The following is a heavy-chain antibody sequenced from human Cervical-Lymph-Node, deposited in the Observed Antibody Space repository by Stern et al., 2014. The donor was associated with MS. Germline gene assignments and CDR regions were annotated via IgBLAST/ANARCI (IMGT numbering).Heavy chain of an antibody. Sequence: EVQLLESGGGLVKPGGSLRLSCAVSGFTFRNYTMNWVRQSPGKGLEWVSSISSTSTYIYYADSVKGRFTISRDNAKNALYLQMNSLRAEDTAVYYCTRARRGFDYWGQGTLVTVSS. J-gene: IGHJ4*02. V-gene: IGHV3-21*01. CDR3: TRARRGFDY. CDR1: GFTFRNYT. CDR2: ISSTSTYI.